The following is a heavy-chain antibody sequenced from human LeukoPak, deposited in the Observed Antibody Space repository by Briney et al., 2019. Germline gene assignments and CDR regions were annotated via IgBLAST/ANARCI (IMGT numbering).Heavy chain of an antibody. D-gene: IGHD6-19*01. Sequence: GESLQISCKGSGYSFTSYWIGWVRPMPGKGLEWMGIIYPGDSDTRYSPSFQGQVTISADKSISTAYLQWSSLKASDTAMYYCARHRRKGGSSGWYFDYWGQGTLVTVSS. CDR3: ARHRRKGGSSGWYFDY. CDR2: IYPGDSDT. V-gene: IGHV5-51*01. J-gene: IGHJ4*02. CDR1: GYSFTSYW.